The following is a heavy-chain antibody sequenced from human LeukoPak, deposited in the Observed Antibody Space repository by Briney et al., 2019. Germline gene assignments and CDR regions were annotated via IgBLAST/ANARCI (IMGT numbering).Heavy chain of an antibody. V-gene: IGHV3-72*01. CDR2: SRNKANSYST. J-gene: IGHJ4*02. CDR1: GFTFSDQY. Sequence: PGGSLTLSCAASGFTFSDQYMYWVRQAPGKGLEWVGRSRNKANSYSTEYAASVKGRFTISRDDSKNSLYLQMNSLKTEDTAMYYCARGPLFLNPHYYFDYWGQGTLVTVSS. CDR3: ARGPLFLNPHYYFDY.